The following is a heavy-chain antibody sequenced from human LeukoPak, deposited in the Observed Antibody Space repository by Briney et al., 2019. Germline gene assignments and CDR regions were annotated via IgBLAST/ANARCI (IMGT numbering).Heavy chain of an antibody. CDR1: GYTFTGYG. D-gene: IGHD3-3*01. Sequence: GASVKVPCKASGYTFTGYGISWVRQAPGQGLEWMGWISAYNGNTNYAQKLQGRVTMTTDTSTSTAYMELRSLRSDDTAVYYCARSSSRITIFGVVIISEDYWGQGTPVTVSS. CDR2: ISAYNGNT. J-gene: IGHJ4*02. V-gene: IGHV1-18*01. CDR3: ARSSSRITIFGVVIISEDY.